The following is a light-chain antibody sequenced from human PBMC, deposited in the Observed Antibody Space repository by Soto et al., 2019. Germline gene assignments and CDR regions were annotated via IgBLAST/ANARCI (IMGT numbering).Light chain of an antibody. CDR1: QSVSSY. CDR3: QQRSNWLT. J-gene: IGKJ4*01. Sequence: EIVLTQSPANLSLSPGERATLSCRASQSVSSYLAWYQQKPGQAPRLLIYDASNRATGIPARFSGSGSGTDFTLTISSLEPEDFAVYYCQQRSNWLTFGGLTKVDIK. CDR2: DAS. V-gene: IGKV3-11*01.